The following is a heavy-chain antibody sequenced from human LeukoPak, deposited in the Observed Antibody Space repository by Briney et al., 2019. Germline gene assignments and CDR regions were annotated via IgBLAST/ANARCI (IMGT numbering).Heavy chain of an antibody. CDR2: INGGSGNT. CDR3: ANPRYDSSGYYYVD. Sequence: ASVKVSCKASGYTFTDYTMHWLRQAPGQRLDWMGWINGGSGNTKYSPEFHGRVTITRDTSASTAYMELSSLRSEDTAVYYCANPRYDSSGYYYVDWGQGTLVTVSS. CDR1: GYTFTDYT. V-gene: IGHV1-3*01. D-gene: IGHD3-22*01. J-gene: IGHJ4*02.